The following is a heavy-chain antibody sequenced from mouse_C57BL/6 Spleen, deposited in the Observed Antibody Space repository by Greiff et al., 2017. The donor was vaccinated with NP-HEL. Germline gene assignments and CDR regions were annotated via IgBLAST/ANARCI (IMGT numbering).Heavy chain of an antibody. CDR2: IHPNSGST. D-gene: IGHD4-1*01. CDR3: ARNGAGTGYFDV. Sequence: QVQLQQPGAELVKPGASVKLSCKASGYTFTSYWMHWVKQRPGQGLEWIGMIHPNSGSTNYNEKFKSKATLTVDKSSSTAYMQLSSLTSEDSAVYYWARNGAGTGYFDVWGTGTTVTVSS. J-gene: IGHJ1*03. CDR1: GYTFTSYW. V-gene: IGHV1-64*01.